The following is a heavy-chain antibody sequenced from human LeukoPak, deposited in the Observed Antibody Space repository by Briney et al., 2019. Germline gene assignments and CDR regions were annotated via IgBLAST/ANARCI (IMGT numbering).Heavy chain of an antibody. V-gene: IGHV3-23*01. CDR3: AVDYYTSGGIH. CDR1: GFTFSSYG. CDR2: ISGSGGST. J-gene: IGHJ4*02. D-gene: IGHD3-10*01. Sequence: GGSLRLSCAASGFTFSSYGMSWVRQAPGKGLEWVSAISGSGGSTYYADSVKGRFTISRDNSKNTLYLQMNSLRVEDTAIYYCAVDYYTSGGIHWGQGTLVTVSS.